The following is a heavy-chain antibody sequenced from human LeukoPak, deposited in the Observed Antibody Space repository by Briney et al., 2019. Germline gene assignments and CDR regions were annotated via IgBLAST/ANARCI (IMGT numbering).Heavy chain of an antibody. CDR3: AKEVEWELPSFNYFDY. Sequence: GSLRFSYAASGFTFSSYAMSWVRQAPGKGLEWVSAISGSGGSTYYADSVKGRFTISRDNSKNTLYLQMNSLRAEDTAVYYCAKEVEWELPSFNYFDYWGQGTLVTVSS. CDR1: GFTFSSYA. CDR2: ISGSGGST. D-gene: IGHD1-26*01. V-gene: IGHV3-23*01. J-gene: IGHJ4*02.